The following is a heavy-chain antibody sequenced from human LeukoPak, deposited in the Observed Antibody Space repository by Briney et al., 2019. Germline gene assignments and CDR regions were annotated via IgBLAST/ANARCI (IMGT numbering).Heavy chain of an antibody. D-gene: IGHD3-10*01. V-gene: IGHV1-8*03. CDR2: MNPNSGNT. CDR1: GYTFTNYD. J-gene: IGHJ5*02. Sequence: ASVKVSCKTSGYTFTNYDINWVRQATGQGLEWMGWMNPNSGNTGYAQRFQGRVAITRNTSISTAYMELRSLRSDDTAVYYCARDLSAITMVRGVNWFDPWGQGTLVTVSS. CDR3: ARDLSAITMVRGVNWFDP.